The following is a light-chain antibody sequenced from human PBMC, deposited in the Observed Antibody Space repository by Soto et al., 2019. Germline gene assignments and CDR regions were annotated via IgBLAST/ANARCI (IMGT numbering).Light chain of an antibody. CDR2: EVS. CDR3: SSYTTSSNYV. CDR1: SNDVGGYNY. V-gene: IGLV2-14*01. J-gene: IGLJ1*01. Sequence: QSVLGQPASVSGSPGHSITISCTGTSNDVGGYNYVSWYQQHLGKAPKLMIYEVSNRLSGISNRFSGSKSGNTASLTISGLQSEEEADYYCSSYTTSSNYVFGTGTKVTAL.